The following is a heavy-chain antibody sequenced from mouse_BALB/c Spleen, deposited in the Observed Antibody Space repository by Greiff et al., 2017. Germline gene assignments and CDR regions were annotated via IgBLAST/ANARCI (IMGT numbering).Heavy chain of an antibody. V-gene: IGHV5-17*02. CDR3: ARSYYGNYGAMDY. J-gene: IGHJ4*01. CDR2: ISSGSSTI. Sequence: DVKLVESGGGLVQPGGSRKLSCAASGFTFSSFGMHWVRQAPEKGLEWVAYISSGSSTIYYADTVKGRFTISRDNPKNTLFLQMTSLRSEDTAMYYCARSYYGNYGAMDYWGQGTSVTVSS. D-gene: IGHD2-1*01. CDR1: GFTFSSFG.